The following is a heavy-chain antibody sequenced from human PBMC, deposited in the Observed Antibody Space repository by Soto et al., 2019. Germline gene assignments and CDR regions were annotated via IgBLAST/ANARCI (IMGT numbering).Heavy chain of an antibody. CDR2: ISGSGDST. CDR1: GFXFSSYA. Sequence: GGSLRLSCAASGFXFSSYAMSWVRQAPGKGLEWVSFISGSGDSTYYADSVKGRFTISRDNAKNSLYLQMNSLRAEDTAVYYCAREMAALNYFDYWGQGTLVTVSS. D-gene: IGHD2-15*01. CDR3: AREMAALNYFDY. J-gene: IGHJ4*02. V-gene: IGHV3-23*01.